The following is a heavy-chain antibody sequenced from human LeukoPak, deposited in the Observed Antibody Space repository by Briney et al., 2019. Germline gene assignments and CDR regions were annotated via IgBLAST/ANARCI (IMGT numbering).Heavy chain of an antibody. D-gene: IGHD3-10*01. Sequence: GGSLRLSCAACGFTFSKYRRHWVRHAKGKGLVWVSRINTDGSRTTYADSVKGRFTISRDNAKNTLYLQMNSLRAEDTAVYYCARVVFGDYFDYWGQGTLVTVSS. CDR3: ARVVFGDYFDY. J-gene: IGHJ4*02. CDR1: GFTFSKYR. CDR2: INTDGSRT. V-gene: IGHV3-74*01.